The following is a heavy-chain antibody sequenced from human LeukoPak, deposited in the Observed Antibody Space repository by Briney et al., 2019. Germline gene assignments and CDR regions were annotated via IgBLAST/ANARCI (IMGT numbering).Heavy chain of an antibody. V-gene: IGHV1-18*01. D-gene: IGHD2-8*01. J-gene: IGHJ4*02. CDR3: ARAAPCTNGVCSTLDY. CDR2: ISAYNGNT. Sequence: GASVKVSCKASGYTFTSYGISWVRQAPGQGLEWMGWISAYNGNTNYAQKLQGRVTMTTDTSTSTAYMELRSLRSDDTAVYYCARAAPCTNGVCSTLDYWGQGTLVTVSS. CDR1: GYTFTSYG.